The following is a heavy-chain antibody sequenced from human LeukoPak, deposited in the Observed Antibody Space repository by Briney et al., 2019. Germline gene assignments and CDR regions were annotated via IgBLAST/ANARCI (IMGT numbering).Heavy chain of an antibody. D-gene: IGHD5-18*01. Sequence: SETLSLTRTVSGGSISSSPYYWGWIRQPPGKGLEWIGSIYYSGTTHYNPSLESRVTISVDTSKNQFSLKLASVTAADTAIYYCAKGAGGFSYYNWFDPWGQGTLVTVSS. CDR2: IYYSGTT. J-gene: IGHJ5*02. V-gene: IGHV4-39*07. CDR3: AKGAGGFSYYNWFDP. CDR1: GGSISSSPYY.